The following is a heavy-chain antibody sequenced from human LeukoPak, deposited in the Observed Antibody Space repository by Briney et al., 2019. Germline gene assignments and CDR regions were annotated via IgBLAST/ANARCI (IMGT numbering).Heavy chain of an antibody. V-gene: IGHV1-2*02. CDR2: INPNSGGT. Sequence: GGSVKVSCKASGYTFTGYYMHWVRQAPGQGLEWMGWINPNSGGTNYAQKFQGRVTMTRDTSISTAYMELSRLRSDDTAVYYCARSSVVTAMVHLDYWGQGTLVTVSS. CDR1: GYTFTGYY. J-gene: IGHJ4*02. CDR3: ARSSVVTAMVHLDY. D-gene: IGHD2-21*02.